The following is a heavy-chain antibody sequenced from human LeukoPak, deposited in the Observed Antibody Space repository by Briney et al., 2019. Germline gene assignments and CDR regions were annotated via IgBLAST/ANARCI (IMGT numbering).Heavy chain of an antibody. V-gene: IGHV4-39*01. D-gene: IGHD3-10*01. CDR2: IYYSGST. CDR1: GGSISSSSYY. CDR3: ARRLLWFGDPRGWFGP. J-gene: IGHJ5*02. Sequence: SETLSRTCTVSGGSISSSSYYWGWIRQPPGKGLEWIGSIYYSGSTYYNPSLKSRVTISVDTSKNQFSLKLSSVTAADTAVYYCARRLLWFGDPRGWFGPWGQGTLVTVSS.